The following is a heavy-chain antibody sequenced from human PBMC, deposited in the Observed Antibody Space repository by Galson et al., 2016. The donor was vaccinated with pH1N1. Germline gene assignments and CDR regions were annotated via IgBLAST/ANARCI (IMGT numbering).Heavy chain of an antibody. Sequence: TLSLTCTVSGGSINSGNYYWSWIRQHPGKGLEWIGYIDYSGNTYYNPSLKSRITISIDASRNQFSLKLNSVTAADTAVYYCARAPSGTYLTSYFDYWGQGTLVTVSS. D-gene: IGHD1-26*01. J-gene: IGHJ4*02. V-gene: IGHV4-31*03. CDR3: ARAPSGTYLTSYFDY. CDR2: IDYSGNT. CDR1: GGSINSGNYY.